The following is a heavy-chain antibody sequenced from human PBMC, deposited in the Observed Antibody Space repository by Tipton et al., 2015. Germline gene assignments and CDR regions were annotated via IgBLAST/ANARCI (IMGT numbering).Heavy chain of an antibody. D-gene: IGHD3-10*02. CDR3: ARDYVYNWFDP. CDR1: GGSISSGTFY. CDR2: INYSGST. J-gene: IGHJ5*02. V-gene: IGHV4-61*01. Sequence: TLSLTCTVSGGSISSGTFYWSWIRQHPGKGLEWIGYINYSGSTNYNPSLKSRVTITVDTSKNQFSLKLSSVTAADTAVYYCARDYVYNWFDPWGQGTLVTVSS.